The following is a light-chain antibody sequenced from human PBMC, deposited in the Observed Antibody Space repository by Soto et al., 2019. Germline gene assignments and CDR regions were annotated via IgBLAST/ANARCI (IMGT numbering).Light chain of an antibody. J-gene: IGKJ1*01. CDR3: QQYVNWPPWA. CDR1: REVTSS. V-gene: IGKV3-15*01. CDR2: DAS. Sequence: DIVVTQSPATLSVSPGETVSLSCRANREVTSSLAWYQHKPGQSPRVLVYDASIRAAGVAARFSGSGSGTEFILTISGLQADDFAVYYCQQYVNWPPWAFGQGTTVEMK.